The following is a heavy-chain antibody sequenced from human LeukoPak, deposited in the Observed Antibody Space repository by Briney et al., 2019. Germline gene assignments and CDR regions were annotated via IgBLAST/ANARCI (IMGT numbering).Heavy chain of an antibody. Sequence: ASVKVSCKASGYTFTSYYMHRVRQAPGQGLEWMGIINPSGGSTSYAQKFQGRVTMTRDTSTSTVYMELSSLGSEDTAVYYCARDNRPLTFYTVVTRWGVDYWGQGTLVTVSS. V-gene: IGHV1-46*01. CDR1: GYTFTSYY. CDR3: ARDNRPLTFYTVVTRWGVDY. J-gene: IGHJ4*02. D-gene: IGHD4-23*01. CDR2: INPSGGST.